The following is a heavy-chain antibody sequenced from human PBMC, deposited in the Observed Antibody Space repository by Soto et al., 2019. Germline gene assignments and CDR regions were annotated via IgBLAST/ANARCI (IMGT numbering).Heavy chain of an antibody. CDR2: IRSTTNNYAT. CDR3: TRPSWDDAFDI. J-gene: IGHJ3*02. D-gene: IGHD1-26*01. Sequence: EVQLVESGGGLVQPGGSLKLSCAASGFTVSGSAVHWVRQASGKGLEWVGRIRSTTNNYATAYAASVRGRFTISRDDSKNTTYLQMNSLKTADTAVYYGTRPSWDDAFDIWGQGTMVTVSS. CDR1: GFTVSGSA. V-gene: IGHV3-73*02.